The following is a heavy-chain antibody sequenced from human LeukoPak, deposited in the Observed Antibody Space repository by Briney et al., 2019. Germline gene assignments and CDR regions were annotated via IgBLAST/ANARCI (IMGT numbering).Heavy chain of an antibody. V-gene: IGHV1-3*01. J-gene: IGHJ3*02. CDR3: ASGTTYDSSGFHAFDI. CDR2: INAGNGNT. D-gene: IGHD3-22*01. Sequence: ASVKVSCKASGYTFTSYVMHWVRQAPGQRLEWMGWINAGNGNTKYSQKFQGRVTITRDTSASTAYMELSSLRSEDTAVYYCASGTTYDSSGFHAFDIWGQGTMVTVSS. CDR1: GYTFTSYV.